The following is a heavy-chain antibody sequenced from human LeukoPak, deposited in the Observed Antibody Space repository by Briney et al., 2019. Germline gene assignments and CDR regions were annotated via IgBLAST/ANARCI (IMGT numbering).Heavy chain of an antibody. CDR3: ARGSYCSRTSCYFFDY. CDR1: GFAFSSYW. D-gene: IGHD2-2*01. J-gene: IGHJ4*02. CDR2: IKQDGSEK. V-gene: IGHV3-7*01. Sequence: GGSLRLSCAASGFAFSSYWMSWVRQAPGKRLEWVANIKQDGSEKYYVDSVKGRFTISRDNAKNSLYLQMNSLRAEDTAVYYCARGSYCSRTSCYFFDYWGQGTLVTVSS.